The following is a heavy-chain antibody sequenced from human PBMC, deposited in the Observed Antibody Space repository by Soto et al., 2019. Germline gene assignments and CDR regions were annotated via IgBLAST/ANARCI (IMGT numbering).Heavy chain of an antibody. CDR2: ITLIFGTA. CDR1: GGTSSSNA. D-gene: IGHD2-2*02. J-gene: IGHJ6*01. CDR3: ASAVVPAAIGVGYYYDGMDV. V-gene: IGHV1-69*13. Sequence: SVKVSCKASGGTSSSNAISWVRQAPGQGLEWMGGITLIFGTANYAQKFQGRVTITADESTTTAYMELSSLRSEDTAVYYCASAVVPAAIGVGYYYDGMDVWGQGTTVTCSS.